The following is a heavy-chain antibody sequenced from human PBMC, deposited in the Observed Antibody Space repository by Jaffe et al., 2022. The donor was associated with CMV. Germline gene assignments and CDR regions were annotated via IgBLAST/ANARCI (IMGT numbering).Heavy chain of an antibody. CDR3: ARAIVPSYYDSDGYYFDY. CDR1: AFTFSKYW. CDR2: IKEDGSEK. Sequence: EVQLVESGGGLVQPGGSLRLSCAASAFTFSKYWMSWVRQAPGKGLEWVANIKEDGSEKEYVDSVKGRFIISRDNAKNSLYLQLNSLKAEDTALYYCARAIVPSYYDSDGYYFDYWGQGTLVTVSS. V-gene: IGHV3-7*04. D-gene: IGHD3-22*01. J-gene: IGHJ4*02.